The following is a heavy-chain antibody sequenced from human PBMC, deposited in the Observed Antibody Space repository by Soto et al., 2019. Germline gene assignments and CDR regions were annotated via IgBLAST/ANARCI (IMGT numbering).Heavy chain of an antibody. CDR1: GFTFSSYS. D-gene: IGHD5-18*01. CDR2: ISSSSSYI. Sequence: EVQLVESGGGLVKPGGSLRIYCAASGFTFSSYSMNWVRQAPGKGLEWVSSISSSSSYIYYADSVKGRCTISRDNAKNSLYLQMNSLRAEDTAVYYCARDQPGYSYGYGLGYWGQGTLVTVSS. J-gene: IGHJ4*02. V-gene: IGHV3-21*01. CDR3: ARDQPGYSYGYGLGY.